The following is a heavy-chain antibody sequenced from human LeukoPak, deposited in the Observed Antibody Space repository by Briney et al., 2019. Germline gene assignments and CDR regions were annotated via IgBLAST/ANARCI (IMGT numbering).Heavy chain of an antibody. J-gene: IGHJ4*02. Sequence: GGSLRLSCAASGFTFSSYAMHWVRQAPGKGLEYVSAISSSGGSTYYANSVKGRFTIPRDNSKNTLFLQMGSLRAEDMAVYYCARDGPYRGSSYFFDYWGQGTLVTVSS. CDR3: ARDGPYRGSSYFFDY. CDR1: GFTFSSYA. CDR2: ISSSGGST. V-gene: IGHV3-64*01. D-gene: IGHD3-10*01.